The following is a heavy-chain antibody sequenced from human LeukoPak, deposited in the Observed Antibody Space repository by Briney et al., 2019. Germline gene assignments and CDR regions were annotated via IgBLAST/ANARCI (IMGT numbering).Heavy chain of an antibody. J-gene: IGHJ5*02. CDR3: ARDICARGGDCYKEDLFDP. CDR2: ISPYDGDT. V-gene: IGHV1-18*01. Sequence: ASVKVSCKASGYTFAIYGISWVRQAPGQGLEWMAWISPYDGDTNYAQNFEGRVTMTTETSTSTAYMELRSLRSDDTTIYYCARDICARGGDCYKEDLFDPWGQGTLVTVSS. CDR1: GYTFAIYG. D-gene: IGHD2-21*02.